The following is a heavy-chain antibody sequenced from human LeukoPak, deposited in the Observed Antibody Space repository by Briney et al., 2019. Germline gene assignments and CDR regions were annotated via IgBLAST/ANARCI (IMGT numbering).Heavy chain of an antibody. Sequence: PGGSLRLSCAASGFTFSSYSMNWVRQAPGKGLEWVSFIDTSASYVYYGDSVKGRFAISRDNAKNSLYLQMNGLRAEDTAVYYCARGRSITLLRGVALSDGFGFWGQGAMVTVSS. V-gene: IGHV3-21*06. D-gene: IGHD3-10*01. J-gene: IGHJ3*01. CDR3: ARGRSITLLRGVALSDGFGF. CDR1: GFTFSSYS. CDR2: IDTSASYV.